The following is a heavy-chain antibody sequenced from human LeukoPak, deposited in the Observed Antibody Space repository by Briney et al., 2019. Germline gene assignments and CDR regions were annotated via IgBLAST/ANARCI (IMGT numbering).Heavy chain of an antibody. V-gene: IGHV3-21*01. D-gene: IGHD3-10*01. J-gene: IGHJ6*03. CDR3: ARASWPLGSYYMDV. CDR1: GITFSSYS. CDR2: ISTSSSYI. Sequence: GGSLRLSCAASGITFSSYSMNWVRQAPGKGLEWVSFISTSSSYIYYADSVKGRFTISRDNAKKSLSLQMNSLRAEDTAVYYCARASWPLGSYYMDVWGKGTTVTISS.